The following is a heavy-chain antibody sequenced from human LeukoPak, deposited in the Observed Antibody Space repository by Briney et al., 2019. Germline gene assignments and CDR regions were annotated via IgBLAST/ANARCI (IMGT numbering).Heavy chain of an antibody. V-gene: IGHV1-18*01. CDR3: ARDHGSSWYRYYYYYYMDV. J-gene: IGHJ6*03. CDR1: GYTFTSYG. CDR2: ISAYNGNT. Sequence: ASVKVSCKASGYTFTSYGISWVRQAPGQGLEWMGWISAYNGNTNYAQKPQGRVTMTTDTSTSTAYMELRSLRSDDTAVYYCARDHGSSWYRYYYYYYMDVWGKGTTVTVSS. D-gene: IGHD6-13*01.